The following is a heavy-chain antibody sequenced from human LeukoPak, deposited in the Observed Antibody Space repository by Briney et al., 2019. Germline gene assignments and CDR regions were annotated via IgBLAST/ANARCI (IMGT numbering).Heavy chain of an antibody. CDR3: ATSNPGGGYSYGYDY. J-gene: IGHJ4*02. D-gene: IGHD5-18*01. Sequence: ASVKVSCKVSGYTLTELSMHWVRQAPGKGLEWMGGFDPEDGETIYAQKFQGRVAMTEDTSTDTAYMELSSLRSEDTAVYYCATSNPGGGYSYGYDYWGQGTLVTVSS. CDR1: GYTLTELS. CDR2: FDPEDGET. V-gene: IGHV1-24*01.